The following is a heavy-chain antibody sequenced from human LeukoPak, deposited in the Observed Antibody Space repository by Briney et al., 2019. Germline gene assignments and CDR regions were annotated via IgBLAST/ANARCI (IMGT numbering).Heavy chain of an antibody. CDR2: ISGDAGSGGGRST. Sequence: GGSLRLSCEASGFTLSNYGMTWVRQAPGKGLECVSFISGDAGSGGGRSTYYAESVKGRFTISRDNSKNTLYLQMNSLRAEDTAVYYCARGPSDTGGQGTLVTVSS. D-gene: IGHD1-26*01. CDR1: GFTLSNYG. V-gene: IGHV3-23*01. CDR3: ARGPSDT. J-gene: IGHJ4*02.